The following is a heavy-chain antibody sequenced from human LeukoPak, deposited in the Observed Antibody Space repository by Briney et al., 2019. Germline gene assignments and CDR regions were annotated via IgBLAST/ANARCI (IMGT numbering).Heavy chain of an antibody. CDR2: INHSGST. V-gene: IGHV4-34*01. CDR3: ARVGSRTAYYYYYYGMDV. J-gene: IGHJ6*02. D-gene: IGHD5-12*01. Sequence: SETLSLTCAVYGGSFSGYYWSWIRQPPGKGLEWIGEINHSGSTNYNPSLKSRVTISVDTSKNQFSLKLSSVTAADTAVYYCARVGSRTAYYYYYYGMDVWGQGTTVTVSS. CDR1: GGSFSGYY.